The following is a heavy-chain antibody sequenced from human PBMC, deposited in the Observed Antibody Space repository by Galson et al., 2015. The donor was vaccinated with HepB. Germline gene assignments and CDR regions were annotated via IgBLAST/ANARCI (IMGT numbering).Heavy chain of an antibody. Sequence: SVKVSCKASGYTFTSYAMHWVRQAPGQRLEWMGWINAGNGNTKYSQKFQGRVTITRDTSASTAYMELNSLRSEDTAVYYCARDRFQRSLLWLDYWGQGTLVTVSS. V-gene: IGHV1-3*01. D-gene: IGHD3-10*01. CDR2: INAGNGNT. CDR1: GYTFTSYA. CDR3: ARDRFQRSLLWLDY. J-gene: IGHJ4*02.